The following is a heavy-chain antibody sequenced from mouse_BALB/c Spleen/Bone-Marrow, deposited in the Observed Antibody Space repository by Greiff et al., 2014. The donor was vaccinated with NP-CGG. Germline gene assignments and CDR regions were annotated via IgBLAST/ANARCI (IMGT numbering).Heavy chain of an antibody. CDR2: INPDSSTI. J-gene: IGHJ4*01. CDR3: ARRGYYAMDY. CDR1: GFDFSRYW. V-gene: IGHV4-1*02. Sequence: EVMLVESGGGLVQPGGSLKLSCAASGFDFSRYWMSWVRQAPGKGLEWIGEINPDSSTIYYTPSLKDKFITSRDNAKNTLYLQMSKVRSEDTALYYCARRGYYAMDYWGQGSSVTVSS.